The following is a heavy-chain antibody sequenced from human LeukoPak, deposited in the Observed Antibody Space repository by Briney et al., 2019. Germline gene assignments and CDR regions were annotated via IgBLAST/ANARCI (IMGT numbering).Heavy chain of an antibody. Sequence: SETLSLTCTASGGSISNYYWSWIRQPPGRGLEWIGYIYYSGSTNYNPSLKSRVTISVDTSKNQFSLKLSSVTAADTAVYYCARVPQPNIWFGELGYWGQGTLVTVSS. CDR3: ARVPQPNIWFGELGY. J-gene: IGHJ4*02. V-gene: IGHV4-59*01. CDR2: IYYSGST. CDR1: GGSISNYY. D-gene: IGHD3-10*01.